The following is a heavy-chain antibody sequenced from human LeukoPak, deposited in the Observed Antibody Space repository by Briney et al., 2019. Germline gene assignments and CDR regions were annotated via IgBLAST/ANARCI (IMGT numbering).Heavy chain of an antibody. D-gene: IGHD2-15*01. V-gene: IGHV4-59*08. J-gene: IGHJ4*02. Sequence: KPSETLSLTCTVSGGSISSYYWSWIRQPPGKGLEWIGYIYYSGSTNYNPSLKSRVTMSVDTSKNQFSLKLSSVTAADTAVYYCARLYGGNGDYWGQGTLVTVSS. CDR3: ARLYGGNGDY. CDR2: IYYSGST. CDR1: GGSISSYY.